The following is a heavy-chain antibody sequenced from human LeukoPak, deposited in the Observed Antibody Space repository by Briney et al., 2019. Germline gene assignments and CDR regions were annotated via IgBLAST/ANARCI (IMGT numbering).Heavy chain of an antibody. CDR1: GVSISSYY. Sequence: PSETLSLTCTVSGVSISSYYWSWLRQPAGKGLEWIGRIYTSGSNNYNPSLKSRVTMSGDMSKNQFSLKLSSVTAADTAVYYCASGRGYSGYDFPYYYYGMDVWGQGTTVTVSS. J-gene: IGHJ6*02. CDR2: IYTSGSN. CDR3: ASGRGYSGYDFPYYYYGMDV. D-gene: IGHD5-12*01. V-gene: IGHV4-4*07.